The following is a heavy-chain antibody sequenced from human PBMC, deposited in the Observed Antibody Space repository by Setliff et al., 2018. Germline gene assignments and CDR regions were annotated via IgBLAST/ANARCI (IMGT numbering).Heavy chain of an antibody. CDR3: AKDQRESTGWFKLFDY. D-gene: IGHD6-19*01. CDR1: GFTFSNYA. J-gene: IGHJ4*02. Sequence: PGGSLRLSCEASGFTFSNYAMGWVRQAPGKGLEWASVIYSGGSRTYSADSVKGRFTIFRDNSRNTLHLQMNSLRAEDTAVYYCAKDQRESTGWFKLFDYWGQGVLVTVSS. V-gene: IGHV3-23*03. CDR2: IYSGGSRT.